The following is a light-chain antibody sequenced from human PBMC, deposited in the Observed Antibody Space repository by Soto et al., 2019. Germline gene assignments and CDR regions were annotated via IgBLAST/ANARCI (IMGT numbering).Light chain of an antibody. CDR2: DAS. CDR1: QSVRSY. J-gene: IGKJ5*01. V-gene: IGKV3-11*01. Sequence: EIVLAQSPATLSLSPGERVTLTCRASQSVRSYLAWYQQKPGQAPRLLIYDASNRATGIPARFSGSGSVTDFTLTISSLRPEDVAVYYRQQRANWPAIFVQGTRLEIK. CDR3: QQRANWPAI.